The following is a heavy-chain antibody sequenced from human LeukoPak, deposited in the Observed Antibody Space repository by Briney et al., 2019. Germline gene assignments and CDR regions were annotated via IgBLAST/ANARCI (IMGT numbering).Heavy chain of an antibody. CDR2: IYYNEAT. D-gene: IGHD3-9*01. J-gene: IGHJ4*02. CDR3: ARYDILTGYYIDY. V-gene: IGHV4-39*07. CDR1: GGSVKSSSYY. Sequence: SETLSLTCTVSGGSVKSSSYYWAWIRQPPGKGLEWIATIYYNEATQFNPSLKSRLTISIDTSKNQFSLKLSSVTAADTAVYYCARYDILTGYYIDYWGQGTLVTVSS.